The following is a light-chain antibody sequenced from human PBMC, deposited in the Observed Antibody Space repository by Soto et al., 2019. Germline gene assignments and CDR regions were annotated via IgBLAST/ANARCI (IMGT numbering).Light chain of an antibody. V-gene: IGKV1-9*01. CDR2: SAS. CDR1: QGISSY. CDR3: QHLDSYST. Sequence: DIQLTQSPSFLSASVGDRVTITCRASQGISSYLAWYQQKPGKAPKLLIYSASTLQSGVPSRFSGCGSGTEFSLTISSLEPYDFATYYCQHLDSYSTFGQGTRLEIK. J-gene: IGKJ5*01.